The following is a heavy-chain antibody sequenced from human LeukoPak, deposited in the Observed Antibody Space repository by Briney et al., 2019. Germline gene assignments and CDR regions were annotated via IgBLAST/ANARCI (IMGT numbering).Heavy chain of an antibody. CDR3: ATGVRLRLGELSLYDY. D-gene: IGHD3-16*02. CDR1: GDTLTELS. Sequence: ASVKVSCKVSGDTLTELSMHWVRQAPGKGLEWMGGFDPEDGETIYAQKFQGRVTMTEDTSTDTAYMELSSLRSEDTAVYYCATGVRLRLGELSLYDYWGQGTLVTVSS. CDR2: FDPEDGET. V-gene: IGHV1-24*01. J-gene: IGHJ4*02.